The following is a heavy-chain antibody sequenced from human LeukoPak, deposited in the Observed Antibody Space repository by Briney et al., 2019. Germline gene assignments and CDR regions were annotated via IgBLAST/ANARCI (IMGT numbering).Heavy chain of an antibody. D-gene: IGHD6-19*01. Sequence: GGSLRLSCAASGFTFSGYAMNWVRQAPGKGLEWVSLIFASGSTTKYADSVKGRFTISRDNSKNTLYLQMNSLRAEDTAVYYCAKVGWSPIAWGQGTLVTVSS. CDR3: AKVGWSPIA. V-gene: IGHV3-23*05. CDR1: GFTFSGYA. CDR2: IFASGSTT. J-gene: IGHJ4*02.